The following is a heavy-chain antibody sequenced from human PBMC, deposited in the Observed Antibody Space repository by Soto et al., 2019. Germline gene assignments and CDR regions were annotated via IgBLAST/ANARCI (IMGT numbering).Heavy chain of an antibody. J-gene: IGHJ3*02. CDR1: GFTFDDYA. Sequence: GGSLRLSCAASGFTFDDYAMHWVRQAPGKGLEWVSGISWNSGSIGYADSVKGRFTISRDNAKNSLYLQMNSLRAEDTALYYCAKGGPTVSNGAFDIWGQGTMVTVSS. V-gene: IGHV3-9*01. D-gene: IGHD4-17*01. CDR2: ISWNSGSI. CDR3: AKGGPTVSNGAFDI.